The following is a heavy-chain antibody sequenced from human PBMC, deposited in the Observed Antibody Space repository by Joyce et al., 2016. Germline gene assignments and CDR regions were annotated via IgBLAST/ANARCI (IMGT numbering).Heavy chain of an antibody. CDR1: GFTFSRDW. V-gene: IGHV3-7*01. CDR3: VRGTVGSPGMDV. J-gene: IGHJ6*02. D-gene: IGHD1-26*01. Sequence: EVQLVESGGGLVQPGGSLRLSCAASGFTFSRDWMNWVRQAPGKGLEWGDNINKDGSEKYYVDSVNGRFTISRDYAKNSVYLQMNSLRAEDTAVYDCVRGTVGSPGMDVWGQGTTVTVSS. CDR2: INKDGSEK.